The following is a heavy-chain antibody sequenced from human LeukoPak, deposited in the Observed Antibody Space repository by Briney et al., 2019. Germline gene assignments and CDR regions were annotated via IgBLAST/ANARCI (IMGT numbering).Heavy chain of an antibody. CDR3: ARDVHGDYGSGWFDP. V-gene: IGHV1-69*05. Sequence: ASVKVSCKTSGGTFNNSAISWVRQAPGQGLEWLGGIMPLFGTAGYAQKFQGRVTITKDEPTRTVYLELTSLTSDDTAVYYCARDVHGDYGSGWFDPWGQGTLVSVSS. J-gene: IGHJ5*02. D-gene: IGHD4-17*01. CDR2: IMPLFGTA. CDR1: GGTFNNSA.